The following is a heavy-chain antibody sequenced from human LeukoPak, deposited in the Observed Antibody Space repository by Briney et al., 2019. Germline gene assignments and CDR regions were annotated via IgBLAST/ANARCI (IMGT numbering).Heavy chain of an antibody. CDR3: ARGLRVGNTGYYFDY. D-gene: IGHD1-26*01. CDR2: IYYSGST. J-gene: IGHJ4*02. V-gene: IGHV4-59*01. CDR1: GGSISSYY. Sequence: SETLSLTCTVSGGSISSYYWSWIRQPPGKGLERVGFIYYSGSTDYDPSLKSRVTISTETSKNQFSLKLSSVTAADSAVYYCARGLRVGNTGYYFDYWGQGALVTVSS.